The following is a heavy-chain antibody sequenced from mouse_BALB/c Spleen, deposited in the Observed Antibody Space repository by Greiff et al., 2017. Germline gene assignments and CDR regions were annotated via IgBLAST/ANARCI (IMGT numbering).Heavy chain of an antibody. V-gene: IGHV1-7*01. Sequence: QVQLQQSGAELAKPGASVKMSCKASGYTFTSYWMHWVKQRPGQGLEWIGYINPSTGYTEYNQKFKDKATLTADKSSSTAYMQLSSLTSEDSAVYYGATGHYGSSSPWFAYWGQGTLVTVSA. J-gene: IGHJ3*01. CDR2: INPSTGYT. CDR1: GYTFTSYW. D-gene: IGHD1-1*01. CDR3: ATGHYGSSSPWFAY.